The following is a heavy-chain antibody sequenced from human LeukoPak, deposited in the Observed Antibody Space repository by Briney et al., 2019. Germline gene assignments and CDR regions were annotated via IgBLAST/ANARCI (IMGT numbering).Heavy chain of an antibody. D-gene: IGHD3-22*01. CDR3: AKYDTSGNYMDV. V-gene: IGHV4-59*01. Sequence: SETLSLTCTVSGGSITTYYWSWIRQPPRKGLEWIGYIYYTGSSNYNPSLKSRVTLSVDTSKNQFSLKLSSVTAADTAVYYCAKYDTSGNYMDVWGKGTTVTVSS. CDR1: GGSITTYY. J-gene: IGHJ6*03. CDR2: IYYTGSS.